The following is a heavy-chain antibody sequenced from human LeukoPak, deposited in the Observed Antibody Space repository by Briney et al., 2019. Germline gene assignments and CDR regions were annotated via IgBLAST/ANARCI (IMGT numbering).Heavy chain of an antibody. CDR1: VFTFSSYW. V-gene: IGHV3-7*03. CDR3: ATQPAAADVDY. CDR2: IRQDGNEK. Sequence: QPGGSLRLSCAGSVFTFSSYWMSWVRQAPGKGPEWVANIRQDGNEKYYVDSVKGRFTISRDNAKKSLYLQMNSLRAEDTAVYYCATQPAAADVDYWGQGTLVTVSS. D-gene: IGHD2-2*01. J-gene: IGHJ4*02.